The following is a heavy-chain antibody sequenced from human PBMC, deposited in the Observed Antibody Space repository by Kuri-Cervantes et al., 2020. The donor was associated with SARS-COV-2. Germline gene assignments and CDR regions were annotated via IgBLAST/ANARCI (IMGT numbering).Heavy chain of an antibody. CDR1: GGSFSGYY. CDR2: INHSGST. J-gene: IGHJ6*02. V-gene: IGHV4-34*01. D-gene: IGHD2-2*01. CDR3: ARGLYIVVVPAAMWERGEYYYGMDV. Sequence: GSLRLSCAVYGGSFSGYYWSWIRQPPGKGLEWIGEINHSGSTNYNPSLKSRVTISVGTSKNQFSLKLSSVTAADTAVYYCARGLYIVVVPAAMWERGEYYYGMDVWGQGTTVTVSS.